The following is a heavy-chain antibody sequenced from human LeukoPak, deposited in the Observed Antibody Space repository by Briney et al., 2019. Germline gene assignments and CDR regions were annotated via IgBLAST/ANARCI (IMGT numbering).Heavy chain of an antibody. J-gene: IGHJ2*01. V-gene: IGHV4-4*02. CDR1: GGSISNTNW. D-gene: IGHD2-2*01. CDR2: IYYTGST. Sequence: SGTLSLTCGVSGGSISNTNWWSWVRQPPGKGLEWIGCIYYTGSTNYNPSLKSRVTTSLDTSKNQFSLKLTSVTAADTAMYYCARDVVVVPAGRRYYDLWGRGTLVTVSS. CDR3: ARDVVVVPAGRRYYDL.